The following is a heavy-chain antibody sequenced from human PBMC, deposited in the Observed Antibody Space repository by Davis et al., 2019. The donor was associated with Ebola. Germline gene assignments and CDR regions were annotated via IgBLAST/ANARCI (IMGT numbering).Heavy chain of an antibody. Sequence: SETLSLICTVSGGSISSYYWTWIRQPPGKGLEYIGYIHYSGSSDYNASLESRVTISVDTSKNQFSLKLSSVTSADTAVYYCARGLRPFDYWGQGALVTVSS. CDR3: ARGLRPFDY. J-gene: IGHJ4*02. CDR1: GGSISSYY. V-gene: IGHV4-59*01. CDR2: IHYSGSS.